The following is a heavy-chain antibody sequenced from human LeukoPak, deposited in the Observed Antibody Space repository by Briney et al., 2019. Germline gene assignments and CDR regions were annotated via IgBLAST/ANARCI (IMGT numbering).Heavy chain of an antibody. V-gene: IGHV3-23*01. CDR1: GFTFRNYA. Sequence: GGSLRLSCAASGFTFRNYAMNWVRQAPGKGLECVSAISGISTGGGSTFYADPVKGRFTISRDNSNNMSYLQMNSLRAEDTAVYYCAKGTTDYGSGYGMDVWGKGTTVTVSS. J-gene: IGHJ6*04. CDR2: ISGISTGGGST. D-gene: IGHD3-10*01. CDR3: AKGTTDYGSGYGMDV.